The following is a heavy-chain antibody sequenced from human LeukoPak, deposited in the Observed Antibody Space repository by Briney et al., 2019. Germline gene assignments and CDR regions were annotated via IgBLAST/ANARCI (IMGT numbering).Heavy chain of an antibody. D-gene: IGHD3-10*01. J-gene: IGHJ4*02. CDR1: GYSISSGDYY. CDR2: IYYSGTT. Sequence: SQTLSLTCTVSGYSISSGDYYWSWIRQPPGKGLEWIGYIYYSGTTYYNPSLKSRLTISVDTSKNQFSLKLSSVTAADTAVYYCARGQAYYYGFDYWGQGTLVTVSS. V-gene: IGHV4-30-4*08. CDR3: ARGQAYYYGFDY.